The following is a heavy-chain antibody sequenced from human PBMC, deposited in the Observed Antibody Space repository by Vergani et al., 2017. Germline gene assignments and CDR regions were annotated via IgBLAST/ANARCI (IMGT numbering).Heavy chain of an antibody. J-gene: IGHJ2*01. V-gene: IGHV4-39*01. CDR1: GGSISSSSYY. Sequence: QLQLQESGPGLVKPSETLSLTCTVSGGSISSSSYYWGWIRQPPGKGLEWIGSIYYSGSTYYNPSLKSRGTISVDTSKNQFSLQLSSVTAADTAVYYCARHPYYDFWSGYSNYWYFDLWGRGTLVTVSS. D-gene: IGHD3-3*01. CDR3: ARHPYYDFWSGYSNYWYFDL. CDR2: IYYSGST.